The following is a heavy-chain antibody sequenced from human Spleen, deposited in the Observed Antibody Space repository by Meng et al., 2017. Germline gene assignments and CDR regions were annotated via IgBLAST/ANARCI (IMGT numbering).Heavy chain of an antibody. CDR1: GGSFSGYY. J-gene: IGHJ4*02. CDR2: INHSGSS. Sequence: QVQVQRWCDGLLKHSGTLSLKCAVYGGSFSGYYWSWIRQPPGKGLEWIGEINHSGSSNYNPSLKSRVTISVDTSQNNLSLKLSSVTAADSAVYYCARGPTTMAHDFDYWGQGTLVTVSS. CDR3: ARGPTTMAHDFDY. D-gene: IGHD4-11*01. V-gene: IGHV4-34*01.